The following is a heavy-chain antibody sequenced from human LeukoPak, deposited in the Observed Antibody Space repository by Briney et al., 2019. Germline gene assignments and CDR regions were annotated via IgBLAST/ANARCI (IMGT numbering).Heavy chain of an antibody. D-gene: IGHD3-22*01. CDR2: ISSSSSYI. J-gene: IGHJ6*03. CDR1: GFTFSSYS. V-gene: IGHV3-21*01. CDR3: ARGLYYYDSSGYYGGVYYYYYMDV. Sequence: PGGSLRLSCAASGFTFSSYSMNWVRQAPGKGLEWVSSISSSSSYIYYADSVKGRFTVSRDNSKNTLYLQMNSLRAEDTAVYYCARGLYYYDSSGYYGGVYYYYYMDVWGKGTTVTVSS.